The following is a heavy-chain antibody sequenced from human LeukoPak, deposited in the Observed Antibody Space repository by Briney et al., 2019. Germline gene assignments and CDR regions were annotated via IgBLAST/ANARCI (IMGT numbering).Heavy chain of an antibody. J-gene: IGHJ4*02. V-gene: IGHV3-66*01. D-gene: IGHD1-26*01. CDR3: AREAGATDY. Sequence: PGGSLRLSCAVSGFTVSSSYMSWVRQAPGKGPEWVSIIYSGGDTYYADSVKVRFTISRDNSKNMLYLQMNSMRADDTAVYYCAREAGATDYWGQGNLVTVSS. CDR2: IYSGGDT. CDR1: GFTVSSSY.